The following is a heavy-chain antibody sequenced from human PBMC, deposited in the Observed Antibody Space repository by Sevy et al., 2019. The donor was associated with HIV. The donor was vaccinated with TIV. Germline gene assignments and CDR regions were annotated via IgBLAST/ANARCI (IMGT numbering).Heavy chain of an antibody. CDR2: ISTGTDHI. CDR1: GYTFPAFS. D-gene: IGHD3-10*01. CDR3: VRRGGDAYNVYFDL. Sequence: GGSLRLSCTASGYTFPAFSFNWVRQAPGKGLEWLSYISTGTDHIYYADSAKGRFTISRDDAKNSVYLEMKSRRDQDTALYYCVRRGGDAYNVYFDLWGQGTLVTVSS. V-gene: IGHV3-21*05. J-gene: IGHJ4*02.